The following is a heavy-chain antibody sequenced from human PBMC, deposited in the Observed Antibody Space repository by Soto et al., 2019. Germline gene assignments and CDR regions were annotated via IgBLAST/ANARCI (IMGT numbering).Heavy chain of an antibody. Sequence: SVKVSCKASGGSLSNYGISWVRQAPGQGLEWMGGIIPVFGTANYAQKFQGRVTITADESTNIVYMDVTSLRSEDTAVYYCARGDATKIVVTPYYAMDVWGQGTTVTVSS. CDR2: IIPVFGTA. V-gene: IGHV1-69*13. CDR1: GGSLSNYG. D-gene: IGHD3-22*01. CDR3: ARGDATKIVVTPYYAMDV. J-gene: IGHJ6*02.